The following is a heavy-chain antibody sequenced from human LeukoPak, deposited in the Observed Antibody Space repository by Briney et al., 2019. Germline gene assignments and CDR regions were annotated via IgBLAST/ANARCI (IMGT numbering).Heavy chain of an antibody. CDR2: ISWNSGSI. V-gene: IGHV3-9*01. CDR1: GFTFDDYA. Sequence: GGSLRLSCAASGFTFDDYAMHWVRQAPGKGLEWVSGISWNSGSIGYADSVKGRFTISRDNAKNSLYLQMNSLRAEDTALYYCAKTNRPGALEAFDIWGQGTMVTVSS. J-gene: IGHJ3*02. CDR3: AKTNRPGALEAFDI. D-gene: IGHD2-2*01.